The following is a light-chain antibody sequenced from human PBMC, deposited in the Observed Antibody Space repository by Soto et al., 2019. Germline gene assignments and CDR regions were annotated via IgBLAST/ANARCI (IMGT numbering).Light chain of an antibody. Sequence: QSALTQPASVSGSPGQSITISCTGTSSDVGGYSYVSWYQQHPGKAPKLIIYDVFSRPSGVSTRFSGSKSGNTASLTIFGLRADDEADYYCSSYSSANTLGVFGGGTKVTVL. V-gene: IGLV2-14*01. CDR1: SSDVGGYSY. J-gene: IGLJ2*01. CDR3: SSYSSANTLGV. CDR2: DVF.